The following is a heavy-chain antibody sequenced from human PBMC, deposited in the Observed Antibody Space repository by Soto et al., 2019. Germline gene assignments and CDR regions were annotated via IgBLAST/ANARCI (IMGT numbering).Heavy chain of an antibody. CDR2: IIPIFGTA. V-gene: IGHV1-69*13. Sequence: SVKVSCKASGGTFSSYAISWVRQAPGQGLEWMGGIIPIFGTANYAQKFQGRVTITADESTSTAYMELSSLRSEDMAVYYCARDKQWLAPKDYYYYGMDVWGQGTTVTVSS. D-gene: IGHD6-19*01. CDR3: ARDKQWLAPKDYYYYGMDV. CDR1: GGTFSSYA. J-gene: IGHJ6*02.